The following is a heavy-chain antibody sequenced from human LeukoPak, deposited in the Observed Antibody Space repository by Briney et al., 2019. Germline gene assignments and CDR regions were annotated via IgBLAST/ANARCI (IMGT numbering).Heavy chain of an antibody. CDR3: ARVALPQWLVREFDS. CDR1: GFTFSTYT. CDR2: ISYDGSNK. V-gene: IGHV3-30*04. J-gene: IGHJ5*01. Sequence: GGSLRLSCAASGFTFSTYTMHWVRQAPGKGLEWVAVISYDGSNKYYADSVKGRFTISRDNSKNTLYLQMNSLRAEDTAVYYCARVALPQWLVREFDSWGHGTLVTVSS. D-gene: IGHD6-19*01.